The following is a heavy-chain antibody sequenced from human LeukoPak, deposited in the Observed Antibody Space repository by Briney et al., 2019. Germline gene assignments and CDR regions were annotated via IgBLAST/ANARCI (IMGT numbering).Heavy chain of an antibody. CDR1: GFTFSSYA. CDR3: ARDGKDDYGDYGYYYYYMDV. Sequence: GRSLRLSCAASGFTFSSYAMHWVRQAPGKGLEWVAVISYDGSNKYYADSVKGRFTISRDSSKNTLYLQMNRLRAEDTAVYYCARDGKDDYGDYGYYYYYMDVWGKGTTVTVSS. J-gene: IGHJ6*03. CDR2: ISYDGSNK. V-gene: IGHV3-30*04. D-gene: IGHD4-17*01.